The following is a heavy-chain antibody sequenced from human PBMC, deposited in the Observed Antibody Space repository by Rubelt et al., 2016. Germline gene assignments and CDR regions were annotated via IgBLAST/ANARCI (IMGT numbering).Heavy chain of an antibody. V-gene: IGHV3-11*06. CDR3: ARSVPRAFDI. Sequence: SVKGRFTISRDNAKNSVSLQMNSLRAEDTAVYYCARSVPRAFDIWDQGTMVTVSS. J-gene: IGHJ3*02.